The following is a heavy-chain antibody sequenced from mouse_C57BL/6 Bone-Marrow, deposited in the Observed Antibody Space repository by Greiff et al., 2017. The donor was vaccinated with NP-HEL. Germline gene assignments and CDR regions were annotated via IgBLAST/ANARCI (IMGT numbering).Heavy chain of an antibody. CDR1: GYTFTSYG. CDR2: IYPRSGNT. V-gene: IGHV1-81*01. CDR3: ARDYGKGDYFDY. D-gene: IGHD1-1*01. J-gene: IGHJ2*01. Sequence: VQLQQSGAELARPGASVKLSCKASGYTFTSYGISWVKQRTGQGLEWIGEIYPRSGNTYYNEKFTGKATLTADKSSSTAYMELRSLTSEDSAVYFCARDYGKGDYFDYWGQGTTLTVSS.